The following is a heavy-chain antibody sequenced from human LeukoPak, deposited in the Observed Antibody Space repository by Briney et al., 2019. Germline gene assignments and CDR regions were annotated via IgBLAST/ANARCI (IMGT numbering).Heavy chain of an antibody. D-gene: IGHD5-18*01. CDR1: GFTFSSDG. CDR2: IRYDGSNK. J-gene: IGHJ3*02. CDR3: AKDRYSYGFGDAFDI. V-gene: IGHV3-30*02. Sequence: PGGSLRLSCAASGFTFSSDGMHWVRQAPGKGLEWVAFIRYDGSNKYYADSVKGRFTISRDNSKNTLYLQMNSLRAEDTAVYYCAKDRYSYGFGDAFDIWGQGTMVTVSS.